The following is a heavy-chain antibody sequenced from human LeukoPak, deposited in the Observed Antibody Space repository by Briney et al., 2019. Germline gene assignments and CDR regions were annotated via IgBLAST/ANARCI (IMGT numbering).Heavy chain of an antibody. D-gene: IGHD3-10*01. CDR3: ARTGGITMVRGLFGPLDP. J-gene: IGHJ5*02. CDR2: SYYSGST. Sequence: SETLSLTCTVSGGSISSYYWSWIRQPPGKGLEWIGYSYYSGSTNYNPSLKSRVTISVDTSKNQFSLKLSSVTAADTAVYYCARTGGITMVRGLFGPLDPWGLGTLVTVSS. V-gene: IGHV4-59*01. CDR1: GGSISSYY.